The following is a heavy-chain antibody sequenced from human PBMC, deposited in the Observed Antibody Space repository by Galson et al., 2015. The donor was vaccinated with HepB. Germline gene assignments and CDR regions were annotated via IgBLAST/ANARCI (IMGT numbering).Heavy chain of an antibody. CDR3: AYGVDV. V-gene: IGHV6-1*01. J-gene: IGHJ6*02. CDR1: GDSVSSTTAA. Sequence: CAISGDSVSSTTAAWNWIRQTPSRGLEWLGRTYYRSKWYNEYASSVRSRITINVDTSRNQVSLQLKSVTPDDTATYYCAYGVDVWGQGTTVTVSS. CDR2: TYYRSKWYN.